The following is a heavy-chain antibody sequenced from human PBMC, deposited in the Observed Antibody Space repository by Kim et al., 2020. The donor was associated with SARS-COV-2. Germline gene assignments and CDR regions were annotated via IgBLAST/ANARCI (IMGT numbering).Heavy chain of an antibody. CDR2: IYYSGST. CDR3: ARGKYYDILTGYLYYFDY. V-gene: IGHV4-59*01. D-gene: IGHD3-9*01. CDR1: GGPISSYY. J-gene: IGHJ4*01. Sequence: SETLSLTCTVSGGPISSYYWSWIRQPPGKGLEWIGYIYYSGSTNYNPSLKSRVTISVDTSKNQFSLKLSSVTAADTAVYYCARGKYYDILTGYLYYFDY.